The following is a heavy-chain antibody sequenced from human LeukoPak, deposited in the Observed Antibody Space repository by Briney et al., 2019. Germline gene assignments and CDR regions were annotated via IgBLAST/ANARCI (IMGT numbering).Heavy chain of an antibody. CDR1: GFTFSNAW. V-gene: IGHV3-15*01. D-gene: IGHD6-6*01. J-gene: IGHJ4*02. CDR2: SKTDGGTT. Sequence: GGSLRLSCADSGFTFSNAWMKSKTDGGTTDYAAPVKGRFTISREDSKNTLYLQMTSLKTEDTAVYYCTTDLGRPRIAPRFYYWGQGTLVTVSS. CDR3: TTDLGRPRIAPRFYY.